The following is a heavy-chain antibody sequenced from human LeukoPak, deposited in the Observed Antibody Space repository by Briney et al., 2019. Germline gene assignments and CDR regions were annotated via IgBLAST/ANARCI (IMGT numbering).Heavy chain of an antibody. V-gene: IGHV3-33*01. CDR2: IWSDGSYK. D-gene: IGHD5-24*01. J-gene: IGHJ4*02. CDR1: GFTFSSYG. Sequence: RRSLRLSCAASGFTFSSYGFHWVRQAPGKGLEWVAVIWSDGSYKYYADSVKGRFTISRDDSKNTLYLQMNSLRAEDTAVYYCARDFSLQLFDYWGQGTLVTVFS. CDR3: ARDFSLQLFDY.